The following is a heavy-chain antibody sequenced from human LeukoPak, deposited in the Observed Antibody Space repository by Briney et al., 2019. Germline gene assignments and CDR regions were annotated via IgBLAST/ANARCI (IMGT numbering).Heavy chain of an antibody. J-gene: IGHJ5*02. CDR3: ARRLTQYDCFDP. V-gene: IGHV6-1*01. CDR1: GDIVSSNSVT. D-gene: IGHD2-2*01. CDR2: TYYRSTWYN. Sequence: TSQTLSLTCAISGDIVSSNSVTWNWIRQSPSSGLEWLGRTYYRSTWYNDYAVSVRGRITVNPDTSKNQFSLHLNSVTPEDTAVYYCARRLTQYDCFDPWGQGILVTVSS.